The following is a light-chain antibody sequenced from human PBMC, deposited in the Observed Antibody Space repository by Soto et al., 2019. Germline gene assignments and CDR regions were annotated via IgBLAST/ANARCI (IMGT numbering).Light chain of an antibody. J-gene: IGLJ1*01. Sequence: QSALTQPASVSGSPGQSITISCTGTSSDVGSYNYVSWYQHHPGKAPKLMIYEVSNRPSGVSNRFSGSKSGNTASLTISGLQAEDEADYYCSSYTSTSTPYVFGTGTKFTVL. CDR2: EVS. CDR1: SSDVGSYNY. V-gene: IGLV2-14*01. CDR3: SSYTSTSTPYV.